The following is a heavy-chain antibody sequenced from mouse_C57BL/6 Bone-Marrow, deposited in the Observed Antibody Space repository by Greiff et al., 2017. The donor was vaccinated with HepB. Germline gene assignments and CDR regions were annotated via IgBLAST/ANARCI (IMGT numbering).Heavy chain of an antibody. CDR1: GYTFTSSW. CDR3: TRQQLRLRGAMDY. V-gene: IGHV1-5*01. D-gene: IGHD3-2*02. J-gene: IGHJ4*01. CDR2: IYPGNSDT. Sequence: EVQLQQSGTVLARPGASVKLSCKTSGYTFTSSWMHWVKQRPGQGLEWIGAIYPGNSDTSYNQKFKGKAKLTAVTSASTAYMGLSSLTNEDSAVYYCTRQQLRLRGAMDYWGQGTSVTVSS.